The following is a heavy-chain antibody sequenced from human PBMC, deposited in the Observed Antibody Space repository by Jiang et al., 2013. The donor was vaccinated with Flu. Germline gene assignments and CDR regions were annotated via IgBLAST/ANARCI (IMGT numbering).Heavy chain of an antibody. D-gene: IGHD6-13*01. CDR1: GTFSSYA. Sequence: GTFSSYAISWVRQAPGQGLEWMGGIIPILGIANYAQKFQGRVTITADKSTSTAYMELSSLRSEDTAVYYCARGIAASGYYYYAMDVWGQGTTVTVSS. CDR2: IIPILGIA. CDR3: ARGIAASGYYYYAMDV. J-gene: IGHJ6*02. V-gene: IGHV1-69*10.